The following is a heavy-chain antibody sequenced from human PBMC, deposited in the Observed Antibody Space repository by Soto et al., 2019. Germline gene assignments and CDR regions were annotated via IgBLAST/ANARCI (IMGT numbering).Heavy chain of an antibody. CDR2: ISYDGSNK. Sequence: QVQLVESGGGVVQPGRSLRLSCAASGFTFSSYGMHWVRQAPGKGLEWVAVISYDGSNKYYADSVKGRFTISRDNSKDTLYLKKNSLRAEETAVYYCAKDSRIVVVTAPYDYWGQGTLVTVSS. V-gene: IGHV3-30*18. CDR1: GFTFSSYG. CDR3: AKDSRIVVVTAPYDY. J-gene: IGHJ4*02. D-gene: IGHD2-21*02.